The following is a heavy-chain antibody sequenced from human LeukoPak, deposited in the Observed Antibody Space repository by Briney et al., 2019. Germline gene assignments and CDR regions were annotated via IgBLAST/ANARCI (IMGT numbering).Heavy chain of an antibody. Sequence: ASVKVSCKASGGTFSSYAITWVRQAPGQGLEWIGWISGDKGDTKYAQKTQGRLMMTRDTSTTTVYMELRSLRSDDTAIYYCASLRRYNKTWDHDSWGQGTLVTVSS. CDR1: GGTFSSYA. CDR2: ISGDKGDT. V-gene: IGHV1-18*01. CDR3: ASLRRYNKTWDHDS. D-gene: IGHD1-14*01. J-gene: IGHJ5*02.